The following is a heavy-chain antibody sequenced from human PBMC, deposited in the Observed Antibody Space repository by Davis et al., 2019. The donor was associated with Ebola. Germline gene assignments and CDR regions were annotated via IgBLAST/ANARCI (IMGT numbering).Heavy chain of an antibody. J-gene: IGHJ4*02. CDR2: IYYSGST. CDR1: GGSISSYY. D-gene: IGHD3-10*01. CDR3: ARLKYPGSGPFDY. V-gene: IGHV4-59*08. Sequence: PSETLSLTCTVSGGSISSYYWSWIRQPPGKGLEWIGYIYYSGSTNYNPSLKSRVTISVDTSKNQFSLKLSSVTAADTAAYYCARLKYPGSGPFDYWGQGTLVTVSS.